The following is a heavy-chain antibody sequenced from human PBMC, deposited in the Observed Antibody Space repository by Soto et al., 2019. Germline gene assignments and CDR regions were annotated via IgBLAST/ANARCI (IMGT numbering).Heavy chain of an antibody. CDR3: ARDGGRHSGGIDY. CDR1: GGTFSSYS. J-gene: IGHJ4*02. Sequence: QVQLVQSGAEVKKPGSSVKVSCKASGGTFSSYSINWVRQAPGQGLEWMGEIIPIVGTANYAKKFQGRVTITADESTSTAYMELSSLRSEDTAVYYCARDGGRHSGGIDYWGQGTLVTVSS. V-gene: IGHV1-69*01. CDR2: IIPIVGTA. D-gene: IGHD2-15*01.